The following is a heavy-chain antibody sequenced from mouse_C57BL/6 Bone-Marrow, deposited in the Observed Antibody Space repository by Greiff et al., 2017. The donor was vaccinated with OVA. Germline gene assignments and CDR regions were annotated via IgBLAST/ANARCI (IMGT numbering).Heavy chain of an antibody. D-gene: IGHD1-1*01. CDR2: IYPRRGNT. CDR1: GYTFTSYG. J-gene: IGHJ2*01. V-gene: IGHV1-81*01. CDR3: ARPLVITTVVAGVDFFDY. Sequence: QVQLQQSGAELARPGASVKLSCKASGYTFTSYGISWVKQRTGQGLEWIGEIYPRRGNTYYNEKFKGKATLTADKSSSTAYMELRSLTSEDSAVYFCARPLVITTVVAGVDFFDYGGQGTTLTVSS.